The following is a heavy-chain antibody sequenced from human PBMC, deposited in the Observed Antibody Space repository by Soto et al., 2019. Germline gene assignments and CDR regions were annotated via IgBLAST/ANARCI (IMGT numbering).Heavy chain of an antibody. CDR1: GFTFSSYA. J-gene: IGHJ6*02. D-gene: IGHD6-19*01. CDR3: ARAGYSSGWYGVDYYYGMDV. CDR2: ISYDGSNK. Sequence: PGGSLRLSCAASGFTFSSYAMHWVRQAPGKGLEWVAVISYDGSNKYYADSVKGRFTISRDNSKNTLYLQMNSLRAEDTAVYYCARAGYSSGWYGVDYYYGMDVWGQGTTVTVSS. V-gene: IGHV3-30-3*01.